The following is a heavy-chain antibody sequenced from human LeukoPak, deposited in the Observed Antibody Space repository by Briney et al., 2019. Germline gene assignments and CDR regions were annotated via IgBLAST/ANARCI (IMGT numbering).Heavy chain of an antibody. D-gene: IGHD5-24*01. Sequence: GWSLRLSCTASEFTVSRNYMLWVRQAPGKGLEWVSLIFSNGDTHYADSVKGRFTISRYTSKNTVSLQMNSLRVEDTAMYYCTRDQMNYWGQGTLVTVSS. CDR3: TRDQMNY. CDR1: EFTVSRNY. CDR2: IFSNGDT. J-gene: IGHJ4*02. V-gene: IGHV3-53*01.